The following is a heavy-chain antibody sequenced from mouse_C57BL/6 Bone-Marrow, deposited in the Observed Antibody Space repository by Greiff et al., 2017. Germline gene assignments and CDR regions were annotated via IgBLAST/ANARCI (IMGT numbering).Heavy chain of an antibody. J-gene: IGHJ4*01. V-gene: IGHV14-2*01. CDR3: ARASGSSYDYYAMDY. CDR1: GFNIKDYY. D-gene: IGHD1-1*01. CDR2: IDPEDGET. Sequence: VQLQQSGAELVKPGASVKLSCTASGFNIKDYYMHWVKQRTEQGLEWIGRIDPEDGETKDAPKFPGKATITADTSSNTAYLQLSSLTSEYTAVYYCARASGSSYDYYAMDYWGQGTSVTVSS.